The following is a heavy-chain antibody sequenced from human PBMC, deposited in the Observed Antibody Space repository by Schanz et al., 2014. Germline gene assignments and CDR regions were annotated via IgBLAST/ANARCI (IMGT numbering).Heavy chain of an antibody. CDR2: IYYSGST. CDR3: ARLWGGWRIPDY. D-gene: IGHD6-19*01. J-gene: IGHJ4*02. CDR1: GDSISSTSYY. Sequence: QLQMQESGPGLVKPSETLSLTCSVSGDSISSTSYYWGWIRQPPGKGLEWIGSIYYSGSTYYNASLKCGATLSVDPSKNHFSLNLTSVTAADSAVYYCARLWGGWRIPDYWGQGTLVTVSS. V-gene: IGHV4-39*01.